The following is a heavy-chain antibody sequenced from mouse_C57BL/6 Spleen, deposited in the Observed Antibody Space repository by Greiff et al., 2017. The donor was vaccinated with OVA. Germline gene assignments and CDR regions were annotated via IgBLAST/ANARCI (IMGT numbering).Heavy chain of an antibody. J-gene: IGHJ1*03. CDR2: IYPGDGDT. CDR1: GYAFSSSW. Sequence: VKLQQSGPELVKPGASVKISCKASGYAFSSSWMNWVKQRPGKGLEWIGRIYPGDGDTNYNGKFKGKATLTADKSSSTAYMQLSSLTSEDSAVYFCARGGYFFDVWGTGTTVTVSS. CDR3: ARGGYFFDV. V-gene: IGHV1-82*01. D-gene: IGHD2-3*01.